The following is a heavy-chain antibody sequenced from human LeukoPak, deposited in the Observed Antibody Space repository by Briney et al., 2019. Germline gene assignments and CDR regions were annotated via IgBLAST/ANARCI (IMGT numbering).Heavy chain of an antibody. CDR3: ARKGNIVVVPAAPSYYYGMDV. Sequence: ASVKVSCEASGGTFSSYAISWVRQAPGQGLEWMGGIIPIFGTANYAQKFQGRVTITADKSTSTAYMELSSLRSEDTAVYYCARKGNIVVVPAAPSYYYGMDVWGQGTTVTVSS. V-gene: IGHV1-69*06. D-gene: IGHD2-2*01. CDR2: IIPIFGTA. CDR1: GGTFSSYA. J-gene: IGHJ6*02.